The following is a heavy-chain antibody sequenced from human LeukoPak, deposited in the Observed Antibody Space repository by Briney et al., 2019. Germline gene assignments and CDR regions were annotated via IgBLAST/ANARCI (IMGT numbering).Heavy chain of an antibody. D-gene: IGHD3-10*01. CDR1: GDSVSSNSAA. Sequence: PSQTLSLTCAISGDSVSSNSAAWNWIRQPPSRGLEWLGRTYYRSKWYSDYAVSVKSRISINLDTSKNQFSLQLNSVTPEDTAVYYCSRVHKAFDGARDTFDIWGQGTMVTVSS. CDR2: TYYRSKWYS. V-gene: IGHV6-1*01. J-gene: IGHJ3*02. CDR3: SRVHKAFDGARDTFDI.